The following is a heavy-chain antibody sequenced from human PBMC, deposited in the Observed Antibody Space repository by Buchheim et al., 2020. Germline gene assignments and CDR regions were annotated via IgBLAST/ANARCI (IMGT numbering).Heavy chain of an antibody. D-gene: IGHD3-3*02. CDR2: VNAGNGNT. J-gene: IGHJ4*02. CDR3: ARTFPFDY. CDR1: GYSFISFA. Sequence: QVQLVQSGAEVRKPGASVKISCKASGYSFISFAIHWVRQAPGQGLEWMGWVNAGNGNTGYSQNFQGRVSITAAKTAGTAYMELKSLTSEDTAVYYCARTFPFDYWGQGTL. V-gene: IGHV1-3*01.